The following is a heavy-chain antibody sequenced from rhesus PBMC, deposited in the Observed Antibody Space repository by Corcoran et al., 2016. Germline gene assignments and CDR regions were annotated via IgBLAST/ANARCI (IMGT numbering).Heavy chain of an antibody. CDR2: SYWDEDK. D-gene: IGHD6-25*01. CDR1: GFSISTSGMG. V-gene: IGHV2-174*01. Sequence: QVTLKESGPALVKPTQTLTLTCTFSGFSISTSGMGVGWIRQPPGKALEWLALSYWDEDKDYSTSLKSRRTISKDTSKNQVVLTMTNMDPVDTATYYCARPRSGSFDYWGQGVLVTVSS. CDR3: ARPRSGSFDY. J-gene: IGHJ4*01.